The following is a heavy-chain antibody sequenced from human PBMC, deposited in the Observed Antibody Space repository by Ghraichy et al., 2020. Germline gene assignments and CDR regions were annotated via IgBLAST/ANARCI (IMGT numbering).Heavy chain of an antibody. CDR2: MNPNSGNT. CDR1: GYTFTSYD. CDR3: ARARYDFWSGYPLGDFDY. Sequence: ASVKVSCKASGYTFTSYDINWVRQATGQGLEWMGWMNPNSGNTGYAQKFQGRVTMTRNTSISTAYMELSSLRSEDTAVYYCARARYDFWSGYPLGDFDYWGQVTLVTVSS. D-gene: IGHD3-3*01. J-gene: IGHJ4*02. V-gene: IGHV1-8*02.